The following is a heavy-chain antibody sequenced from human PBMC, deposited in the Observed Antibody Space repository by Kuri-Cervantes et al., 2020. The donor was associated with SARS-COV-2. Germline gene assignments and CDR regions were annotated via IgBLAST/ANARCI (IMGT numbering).Heavy chain of an antibody. V-gene: IGHV4-39*01. CDR2: IYYSGST. D-gene: IGHD2-2*01. CDR1: GGSISSSSYY. CDR3: ARHFRSSTSCFDY. Sequence: GSLRLSCTVSGGSISSSSYYWGWIRQPPGKGLEWIGSIYYSGSTYYNPSLKSRVTISVDTSKNQFSLKLSSVTAADTAVYYCARHFRSSTSCFDYWGQGTLVTVSS. J-gene: IGHJ4*02.